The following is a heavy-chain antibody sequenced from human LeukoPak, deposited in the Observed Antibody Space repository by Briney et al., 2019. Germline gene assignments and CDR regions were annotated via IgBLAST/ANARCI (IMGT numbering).Heavy chain of an antibody. D-gene: IGHD3-10*01. J-gene: IGHJ3*02. CDR1: GFTVSSNY. V-gene: IGHV3-66*02. Sequence: GGSLRLSCAASGFTVSSNYMSWVRQAPGKGLEWVSVIYSGGSTYYADSVKGRFTISRDNSKNTLYLQMNSLRAEDTAVYYCARVAPTALWSGELFGAFDIWGQGTMVTVSS. CDR2: IYSGGST. CDR3: ARVAPTALWSGELFGAFDI.